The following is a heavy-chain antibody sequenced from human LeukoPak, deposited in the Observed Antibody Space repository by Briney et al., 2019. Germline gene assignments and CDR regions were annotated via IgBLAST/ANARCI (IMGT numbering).Heavy chain of an antibody. D-gene: IGHD2-15*01. CDR3: ASDWGYCSGGSCYGEY. CDR2: ISSSSSYI. V-gene: IGHV3-21*01. Sequence: PGGSLRLSCAASGFTFSSYSMNWVRQAPGKGLEWVSSISSSSSYIYYADSVKGRFTISRDNAKNSLYLQMNSLRAEDTAVYYCASDWGYCSGGSCYGEYWGQGTQVTVSS. J-gene: IGHJ4*02. CDR1: GFTFSSYS.